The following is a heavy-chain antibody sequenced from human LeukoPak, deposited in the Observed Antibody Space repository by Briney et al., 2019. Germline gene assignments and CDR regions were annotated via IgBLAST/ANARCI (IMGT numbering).Heavy chain of an antibody. J-gene: IGHJ6*03. CDR3: ARAYQGCSGGSCYSGRIYYYYYYMDV. D-gene: IGHD2-15*01. V-gene: IGHV1-46*01. Sequence: ASVKVSCKASGYTFTSYYMHWVRQAPGQGLEWMGIINPSGGSTSYAQKFQGRVTMTRDTSTSTVYMELSSLRSEDTAVYYCARAYQGCSGGSCYSGRIYYYYYYMDVWGKGTTVTISS. CDR2: INPSGGST. CDR1: GYTFTSYY.